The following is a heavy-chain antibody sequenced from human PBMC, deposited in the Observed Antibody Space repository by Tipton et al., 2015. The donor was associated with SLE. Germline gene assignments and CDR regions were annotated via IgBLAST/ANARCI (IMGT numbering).Heavy chain of an antibody. J-gene: IGHJ1*01. CDR2: IGTAGDT. CDR1: GFTFSSYD. D-gene: IGHD2-21*01. CDR3: AKGVLRWGGDCSSEYFQH. V-gene: IGHV3-13*01. Sequence: SLRLSCAASGFTFSSYDMHWVRQATGKGLEWVSAIGTAGDTYYPGSVKGRFTISRENAKNSLYLQMSSLRAEDTAVYYCAKGVLRWGGDCSSEYFQHWGQGSLVTVSA.